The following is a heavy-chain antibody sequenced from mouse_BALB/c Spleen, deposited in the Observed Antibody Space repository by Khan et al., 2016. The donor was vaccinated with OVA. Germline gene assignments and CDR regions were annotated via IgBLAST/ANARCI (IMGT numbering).Heavy chain of an antibody. CDR3: TRSGYANPFAF. J-gene: IGHJ3*01. CDR2: INPSNDVT. Sequence: QVQLQQSGAELVKPGASVKLSCKASGYTFSSYYMYWVKQRPGQGLEWIGGINPSNDVTNFNEKFKTKATLTVDKSSSTAYMQLSSLTSEDSAVYYGTRSGYANPFAFWGQGTLVTVSA. V-gene: IGHV1S81*02. D-gene: IGHD2-10*02. CDR1: GYTFSSYY.